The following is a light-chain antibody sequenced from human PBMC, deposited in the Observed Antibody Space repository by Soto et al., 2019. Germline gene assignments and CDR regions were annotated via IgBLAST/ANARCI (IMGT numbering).Light chain of an antibody. CDR1: SSDIGGYKY. CDR3: LSYTRNTTLL. J-gene: IGLJ2*01. CDR2: EVN. Sequence: QSALTQPASVSGSPGQSITISCTGTSSDIGGYKYVSWCQHHPGRAPKFIIYEVNNRPSGVSNRFSGSKSGNTASLTIAGLQTEDEADYYCLSYTRNTTLLFGGGTKVTVL. V-gene: IGLV2-14*01.